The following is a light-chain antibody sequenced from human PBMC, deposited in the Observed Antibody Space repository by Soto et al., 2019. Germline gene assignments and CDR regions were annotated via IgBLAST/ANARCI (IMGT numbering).Light chain of an antibody. Sequence: DIRMTQSPSSLSASVGDRVTITCRASQSISSFLNWYQQKPGEAPKLLIYAATSLHSGVPSRFSGSGSATDFTLTISSLQPEDFATYYCQQTYTTPRTFGQGTTVEI. J-gene: IGKJ1*01. CDR3: QQTYTTPRT. CDR2: AAT. CDR1: QSISSF. V-gene: IGKV1-39*01.